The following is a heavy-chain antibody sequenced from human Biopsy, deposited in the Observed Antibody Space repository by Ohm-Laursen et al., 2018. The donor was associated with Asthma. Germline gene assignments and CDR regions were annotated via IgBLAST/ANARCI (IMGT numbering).Heavy chain of an antibody. V-gene: IGHV3-30*14. CDR3: ARAYGGSFFSGSFDI. Sequence: SLRLSCAAPRFTYEMHWVRQAPGKGLEWVAVISYDGSSIYYADSVKGRFTISRDYSKNTLYLQMHSLRAEDTAVYYCARAYGGSFFSGSFDIWGQGTMVTVSS. D-gene: IGHD4-23*01. J-gene: IGHJ3*02. CDR1: RFTYE. CDR2: ISYDGSSI.